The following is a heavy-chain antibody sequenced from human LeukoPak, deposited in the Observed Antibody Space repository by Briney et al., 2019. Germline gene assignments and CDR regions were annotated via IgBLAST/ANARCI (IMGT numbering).Heavy chain of an antibody. Sequence: SETLSLTCGVYGGSFSGYYWGWIRQPPGKGLEWIGEINHSGSTNYNPSLKSRVTISVDTSKNQFSLKLSSVTAADTAVYYCARGGVHYDYWGQGTLVTVSS. J-gene: IGHJ4*02. V-gene: IGHV4-34*01. CDR2: INHSGST. CDR1: GGSFSGYY. D-gene: IGHD1-1*01. CDR3: ARGGVHYDY.